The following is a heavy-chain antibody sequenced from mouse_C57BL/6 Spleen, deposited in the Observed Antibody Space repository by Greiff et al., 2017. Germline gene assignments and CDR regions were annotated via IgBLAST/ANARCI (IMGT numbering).Heavy chain of an antibody. CDR1: GFNIKDYY. V-gene: IGHV14-2*01. J-gene: IGHJ4*01. CDR3: ARWGDYDLGAMDC. Sequence: EVKLVESGAELVKPGASVKLSCTASGFNIKDYYMHWVKQWTEQGLEWIGRIDSEDGETKYAPKFQGKATITADTSSNTAYLQLSSLTSEDTAVYYCARWGDYDLGAMDCWGQGTSVTVSS. CDR2: IDSEDGET. D-gene: IGHD2-4*01.